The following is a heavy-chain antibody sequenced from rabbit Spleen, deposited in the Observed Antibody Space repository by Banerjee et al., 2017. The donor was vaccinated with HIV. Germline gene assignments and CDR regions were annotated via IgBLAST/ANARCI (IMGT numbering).Heavy chain of an antibody. Sequence: QEQVEESGGDLVQPGASLTLTCTASGFDFSGSNWMCWVRQAPGKRPEWIGCIYAGGGGAYYASWAKGRFTISKTSSTTVTLQMTSLTAADTATYFCGRSAINYGDSSYLWGQGTLVTVS. D-gene: IGHD2-1*01. CDR3: GRSAINYGDSSYL. V-gene: IGHV1S45*01. CDR1: GFDFSGSNW. J-gene: IGHJ3*01. CDR2: IYAGGGGA.